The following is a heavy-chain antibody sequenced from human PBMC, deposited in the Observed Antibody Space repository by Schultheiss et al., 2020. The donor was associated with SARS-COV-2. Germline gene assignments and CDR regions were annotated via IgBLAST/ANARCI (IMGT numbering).Heavy chain of an antibody. CDR1: GFTFSSYG. D-gene: IGHD4-17*01. CDR2: ISYDGSNK. CDR3: AGTTVGAFDI. J-gene: IGHJ3*02. Sequence: GGSLRLSCAASGFTFSSYGMHWVRQAPGKGLEWVAVISYDGSNKYYADSVKGRFTISRDNSKNALYLQMNSLRAEDTAVYYCAGTTVGAFDIWGQGTMVTVSS. V-gene: IGHV3-30*03.